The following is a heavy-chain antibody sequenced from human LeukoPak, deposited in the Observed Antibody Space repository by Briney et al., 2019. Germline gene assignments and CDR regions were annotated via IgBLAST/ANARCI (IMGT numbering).Heavy chain of an antibody. Sequence: SVKVSCKASGGTFSSYAISWVRQAPGQGLEWMGRIIPIFGTANYAQKFQGRVTITTDESTSTAYMELSSLRSEDTAVYYCAREGYCRGGSCVFYDYWGRGTLVTVSS. CDR3: AREGYCRGGSCVFYDY. CDR2: IIPIFGTA. D-gene: IGHD2-15*01. V-gene: IGHV1-69*05. J-gene: IGHJ4*02. CDR1: GGTFSSYA.